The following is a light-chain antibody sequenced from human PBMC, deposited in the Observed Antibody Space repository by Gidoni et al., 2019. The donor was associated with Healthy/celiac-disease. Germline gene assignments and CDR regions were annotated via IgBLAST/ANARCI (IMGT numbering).Light chain of an antibody. J-gene: IGLJ2*01. Sequence: QSALTQPASVSGSPGHSITISCTGTSSDVGGYNYVSWYQQHPGKAPKLMIYDCSNRPSGVSNRCSGSKSGNTASLTISGLQAEDEADYYCSSYTSSSTVVFGGGTKLTVL. V-gene: IGLV2-14*01. CDR2: DCS. CDR1: SSDVGGYNY. CDR3: SSYTSSSTVV.